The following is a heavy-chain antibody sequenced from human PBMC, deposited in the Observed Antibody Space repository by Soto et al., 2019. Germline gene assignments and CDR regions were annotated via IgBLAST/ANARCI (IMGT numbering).Heavy chain of an antibody. J-gene: IGHJ4*02. V-gene: IGHV3-30*03. D-gene: IGHD2-8*02. CDR1: GFTVSTYG. Sequence: QVQLVESGGGVVQPGRSLRLSCAVSGFTVSTYGMHWVRQAPGKGLEWVAVISRDGGTKYYADSVKGRFTISRDNSRNTLFLEMNSVRGDDMAVYYCTGEVASGYWGQGTLVTVS. CDR3: TGEVASGY. CDR2: ISRDGGTK.